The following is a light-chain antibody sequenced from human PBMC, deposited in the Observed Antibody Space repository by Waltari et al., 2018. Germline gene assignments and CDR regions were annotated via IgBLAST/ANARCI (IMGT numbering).Light chain of an antibody. CDR2: WAS. CDR1: QSVLSSSNNKNY. Sequence: DIVMTQSPDSLPVSLGERATINCKSSQSVLSSSNNKNYLVWYQQKPGQPPKLLVYWASTRESGVPDRFSGSGSGTDFTLTISSLQAEDVAVYYCQQYYSAPLTFGGGTKVEIK. J-gene: IGKJ4*01. V-gene: IGKV4-1*01. CDR3: QQYYSAPLT.